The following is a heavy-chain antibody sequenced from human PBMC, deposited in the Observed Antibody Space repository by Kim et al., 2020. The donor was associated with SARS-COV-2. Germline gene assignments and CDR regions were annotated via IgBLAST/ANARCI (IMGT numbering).Heavy chain of an antibody. Sequence: ASVKVSCKASGYTFTSYGISWVRQAPGQGLEWMGWISAYNGNTNYAQKLQGRVTMTTDTSTSTAYMELRSLRSDDTAVYYCAREGSYYYDSSGYYDNWFDPWGKGTLVTVSS. CDR3: AREGSYYYDSSGYYDNWFDP. D-gene: IGHD3-22*01. CDR2: ISAYNGNT. V-gene: IGHV1-18*01. CDR1: GYTFTSYG. J-gene: IGHJ5*02.